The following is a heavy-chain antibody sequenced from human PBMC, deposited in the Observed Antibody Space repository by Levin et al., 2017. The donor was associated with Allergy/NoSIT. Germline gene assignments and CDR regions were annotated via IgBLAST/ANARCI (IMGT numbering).Heavy chain of an antibody. CDR2: IYPDDSDI. CDR3: ARHERTRSSTGGYYYYMDV. Sequence: PGGSLRLSCKGSGYSFTKYWIGWVRQTPEKGLEWMGIIYPDDSDIRYSPSFEGQVTISADKSISTAYLQWSSLRASDTAMYYCARHERTRSSTGGYYYYMDVRGKGTTVTVSS. V-gene: IGHV5-51*01. J-gene: IGHJ6*03. D-gene: IGHD6-6*01. CDR1: GYSFTKYW.